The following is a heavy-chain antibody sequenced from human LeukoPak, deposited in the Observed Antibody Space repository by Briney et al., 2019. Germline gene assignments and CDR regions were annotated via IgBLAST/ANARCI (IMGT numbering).Heavy chain of an antibody. D-gene: IGHD3-22*01. J-gene: IGHJ4*02. CDR2: INHSGST. Sequence: PSETLSLTCAVYGGSFSGYYWSWIRQPPGKGLEWIGEINHSGSTNYNPSLKSRVTISVDTSKNQFSLKLSSVTAADTAVYDCARHTIRYYYESSGYYYGGDFDYWGQGTLVTVSS. V-gene: IGHV4-34*01. CDR3: ARHTIRYYYESSGYYYGGDFDY. CDR1: GGSFSGYY.